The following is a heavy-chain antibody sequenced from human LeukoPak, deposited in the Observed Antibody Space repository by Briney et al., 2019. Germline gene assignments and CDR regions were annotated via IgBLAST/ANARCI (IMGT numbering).Heavy chain of an antibody. CDR2: IYYSGSA. CDR1: GGSISGDH. Sequence: PSETLSLTCTVSGGSISGDHWNWIRQPPGKGLEWIGYIYYSGSANYNPSLKSRVTISIDTSKNQFSLKLTSVTAADTAVYYCARRNDFGIWGQGTMVTLSS. V-gene: IGHV4-59*08. J-gene: IGHJ3*02. CDR3: ARRNDFGI.